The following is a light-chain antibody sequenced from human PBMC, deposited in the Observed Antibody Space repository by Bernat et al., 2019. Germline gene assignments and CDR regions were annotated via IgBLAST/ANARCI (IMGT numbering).Light chain of an antibody. CDR1: QSLVHSDGNTY. Sequence: TPGQAASIACRSSQSLVHSDGNTYLSCYHPKPGQPPLLLLYKVSDRYSGFPDRFSGSGSGTDFTLKIDTVVPEDFGVFYCGQASKVPYTFGQGTTLEIK. CDR3: GQASKVPYT. V-gene: IGKV2-30*02. J-gene: IGKJ2*01. CDR2: KVS.